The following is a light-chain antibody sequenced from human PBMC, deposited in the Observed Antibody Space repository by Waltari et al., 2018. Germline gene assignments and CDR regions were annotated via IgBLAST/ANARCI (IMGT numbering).Light chain of an antibody. CDR3: QQYNNWPVMYT. J-gene: IGKJ2*01. CDR1: QSVSSN. CDR2: GAS. V-gene: IGKV3-15*01. Sequence: EIVMTQSPATLSVSPGERATLSCRASQSVSSNLARYQQKPGQAPRLLIYGASTRATGIPARFSGSGSGTEFTLTISSLQSEDFAVYYCQQYNNWPVMYTFGQGTKLEIK.